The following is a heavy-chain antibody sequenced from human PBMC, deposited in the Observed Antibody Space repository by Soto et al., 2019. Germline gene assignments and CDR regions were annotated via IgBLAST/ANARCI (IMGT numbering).Heavy chain of an antibody. V-gene: IGHV3-72*01. CDR2: SRDQGNSYST. D-gene: IGHD1-26*01. CDR3: TRSIVGTTSSAY. CDR1: GFTFSDYY. J-gene: IGHJ4*01. Sequence: EVQLVESGGCLVQPGGSLRLSCAGSGFTFSDYYIDWVRQAPGKGLEWVGRSRDQGNSYSTDYAASVKGRFTVSRDASKNSLYLQMNSLKTEDTALYYCTRSIVGTTSSAYWGHGTLVTVSS.